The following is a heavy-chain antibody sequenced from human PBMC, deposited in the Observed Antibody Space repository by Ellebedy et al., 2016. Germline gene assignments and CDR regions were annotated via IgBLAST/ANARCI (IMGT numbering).Heavy chain of an antibody. Sequence: ASVKVSXXASGYTFTSYAMHWVRQAPGQRLEWMGWINAGNGNTKYSQKFQGRVTITRDTSASTAYMELSSLRSEDTAVYYCAREVDSSSVGSWGYWGQGTLVTVSS. D-gene: IGHD6-13*01. CDR1: GYTFTSYA. CDR3: AREVDSSSVGSWGY. V-gene: IGHV1-3*01. CDR2: INAGNGNT. J-gene: IGHJ4*02.